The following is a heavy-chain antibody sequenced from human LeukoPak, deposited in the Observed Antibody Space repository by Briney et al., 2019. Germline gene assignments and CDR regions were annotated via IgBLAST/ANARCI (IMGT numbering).Heavy chain of an antibody. Sequence: PGGSLRLSCVGYGFTFSTYWMSWVRQAPGKGLEWVANIKQDGSEKYYVDSVKGRLTISRDNAKNSLYLQMNSLRAEDTAVYYCARDPSDYYDSSGYYRRGGGYGMDVWGQGTTVTVSS. J-gene: IGHJ6*02. V-gene: IGHV3-7*01. D-gene: IGHD3-22*01. CDR2: IKQDGSEK. CDR1: GFTFSTYW. CDR3: ARDPSDYYDSSGYYRRGGGYGMDV.